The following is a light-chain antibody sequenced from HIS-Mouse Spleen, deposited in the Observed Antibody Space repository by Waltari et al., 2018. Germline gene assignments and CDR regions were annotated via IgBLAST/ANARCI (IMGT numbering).Light chain of an antibody. J-gene: IGKJ1*01. Sequence: EIVMTQSPATLYVSPGERATLSCRASQSVSSNLAWYQQKPGQAPRLLIYGASTRATGTPARFSGSGSGTEFTLTISSMQSEDFAVYYCQQYNNWQWTFGQGTKVEIK. CDR2: GAS. CDR1: QSVSSN. V-gene: IGKV3-15*01. CDR3: QQYNNWQWT.